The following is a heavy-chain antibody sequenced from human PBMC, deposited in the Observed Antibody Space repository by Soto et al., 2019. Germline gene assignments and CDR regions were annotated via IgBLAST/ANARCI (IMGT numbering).Heavy chain of an antibody. J-gene: IGHJ4*02. D-gene: IGHD3-3*01. CDR3: ARGGVSTRTFDY. Sequence: GESLKISCKGSGYNFAGYWIALVRQMPGKGLELMGVIYPSDSDTRYRPSFQGQVTISADKSISSAYLQWSSLRASDTAMYYCARGGVSTRTFDYWGQGTPVALSS. CDR2: IYPSDSDT. CDR1: GYNFAGYW. V-gene: IGHV5-51*01.